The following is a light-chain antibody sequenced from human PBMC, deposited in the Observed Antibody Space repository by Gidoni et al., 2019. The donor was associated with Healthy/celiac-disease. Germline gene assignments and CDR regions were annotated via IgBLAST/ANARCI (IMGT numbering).Light chain of an antibody. J-gene: IGKJ2*01. V-gene: IGKV3-15*01. CDR3: QQYNNWPLA. CDR2: GAS. Sequence: IQFPPSPATLSVSPGERATLSCRASQSVSSNLAWYQQKPGQAPRLLIYGASTRATGIPARFSGSGSGTEFTLTISSLQSEDFAVYYCQQYNNWPLAFGQGTKLEIK. CDR1: QSVSSN.